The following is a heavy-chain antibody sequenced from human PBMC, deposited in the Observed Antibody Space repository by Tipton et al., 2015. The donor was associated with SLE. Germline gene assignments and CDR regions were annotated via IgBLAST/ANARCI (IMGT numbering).Heavy chain of an antibody. CDR1: GGSISSSSYY. D-gene: IGHD6-13*01. Sequence: LSLTCTVSGGSISSSSYYWGWIRQPPGKGLEWIGYIYYSGSTNYNPSLKSRVTISVDTSKNQFSLKLSSVTAADTAVYYCARADIAAAGYFDYWGQGTLVTVSS. J-gene: IGHJ4*02. CDR2: IYYSGST. V-gene: IGHV4-61*05. CDR3: ARADIAAAGYFDY.